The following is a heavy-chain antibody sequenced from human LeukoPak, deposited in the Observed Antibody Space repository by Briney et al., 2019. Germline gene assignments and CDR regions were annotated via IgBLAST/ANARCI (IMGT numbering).Heavy chain of an antibody. CDR2: ISSSSSYI. J-gene: IGHJ4*02. V-gene: IGHV3-21*01. CDR3: ARDLTGTV. D-gene: IGHD1-7*01. Sequence: GGPLTLSCTASGFPFSSYSMNWVRQAPGKGLEWVSSISSSSSYIYYADSVKGRFTISRDNAKNSLYLQMNSLRAEDTAVYYCARDLTGTVWGQGTLVTVSS. CDR1: GFPFSSYS.